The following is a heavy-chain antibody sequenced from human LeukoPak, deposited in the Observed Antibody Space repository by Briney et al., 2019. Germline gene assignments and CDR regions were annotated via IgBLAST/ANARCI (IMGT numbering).Heavy chain of an antibody. Sequence: GGSLRLSCAASGFIVSGDFMSWVRQAPGKGLEWLSYISGSSGVILYADSVKGRFTTSRDNAKNSLYLQMNSLRAEDTAVYYCARGRPHGNDYWGQGTLVTVSS. V-gene: IGHV3-48*01. CDR3: ARGRPHGNDY. CDR1: GFIVSGDF. J-gene: IGHJ4*02. D-gene: IGHD4-23*01. CDR2: ISGSSGVI.